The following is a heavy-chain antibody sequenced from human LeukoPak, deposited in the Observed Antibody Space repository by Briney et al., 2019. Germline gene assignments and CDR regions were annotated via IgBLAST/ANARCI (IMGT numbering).Heavy chain of an antibody. CDR3: ARDYYGSGSYYQLGY. J-gene: IGHJ4*02. V-gene: IGHV1-2*02. CDR1: GYTFTGYY. Sequence: ASVKVSCKASGYTFTGYYMHWVRQAPGQGLEWMGWINPNSGGTKYAQKFQGRVTMTRDTSITTVYMELSSLRPDDTAVYYCARDYYGSGSYYQLGYWGQGTLVNVSS. D-gene: IGHD3-10*01. CDR2: INPNSGGT.